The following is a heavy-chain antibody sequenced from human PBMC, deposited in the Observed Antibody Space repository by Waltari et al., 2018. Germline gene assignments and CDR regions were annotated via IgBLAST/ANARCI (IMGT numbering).Heavy chain of an antibody. J-gene: IGHJ4*02. CDR1: GLTFSSYW. D-gene: IGHD3-3*01. CDR2: INSDGSNT. V-gene: IGHV3-74*01. Sequence: EAQLVESGGGIVQAGGSLRLSCAASGLTFSSYWMHWVRQAPGKGLVWVSHINSDGSNTKHADSVKGRFTISRDNAKNTLYLQMDSLRAEDTAVYYCVRGYYGSFDYWGQGTLVTVSS. CDR3: VRGYYGSFDY.